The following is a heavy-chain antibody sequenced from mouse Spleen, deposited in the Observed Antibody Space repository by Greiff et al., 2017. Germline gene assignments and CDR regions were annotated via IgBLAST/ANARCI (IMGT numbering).Heavy chain of an antibody. V-gene: IGHV7-3*02. D-gene: IGHD1-2*01. CDR2: IRTKANGYTS. CDR3: ARDRCTTATYYFDD. CDR1: GFTFTDYY. J-gene: IGHJ2*01. Sequence: EVKLVESGGGLVQPGGSLRLSCATSGFTFTDYYMRWVRQPPGQALEWLGFIRTKANGYTSEYSASVKGRFTISRDNSQSILYLQMNTLRAEDSATYYGARDRCTTATYYFDDWGQGTTLTVSS.